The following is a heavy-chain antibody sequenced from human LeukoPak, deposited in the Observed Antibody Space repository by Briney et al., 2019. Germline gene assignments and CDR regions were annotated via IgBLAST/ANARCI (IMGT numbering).Heavy chain of an antibody. V-gene: IGHV4-34*01. J-gene: IGHJ6*03. CDR3: ARSSSNYYYYYMDV. CDR2: INHSGST. CDR1: GGSFSGYY. Sequence: SETLSLTCAVYGGSFSGYYWSWIRQPPGKGLEWIGEINHSGSTNYNPSLKSRVTISADTSKNQFSLKLSSVTAADTAVYYCARSSSNYYYYYMDVWGKGTTVTVSS. D-gene: IGHD6-6*01.